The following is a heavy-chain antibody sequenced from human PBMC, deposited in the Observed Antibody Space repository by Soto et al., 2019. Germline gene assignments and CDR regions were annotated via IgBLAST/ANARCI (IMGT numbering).Heavy chain of an antibody. CDR3: ARAVCSGGSCYSSYYYYGMDV. D-gene: IGHD2-15*01. V-gene: IGHV1-69*01. Sequence: QVQLVQSGAEVKKPGSSVKVSCKASGGTFSSYAISWVRQAPGQGLEWMGGIIPIFGTANYAQKFQGRVTITADESTSTAYMELSSLRSEDTAVYYCARAVCSGGSCYSSYYYYGMDVWGQGITVSVSS. CDR2: IIPIFGTA. J-gene: IGHJ6*02. CDR1: GGTFSSYA.